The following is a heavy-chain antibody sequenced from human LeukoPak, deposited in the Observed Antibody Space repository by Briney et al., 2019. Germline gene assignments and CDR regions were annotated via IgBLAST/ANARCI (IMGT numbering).Heavy chain of an antibody. V-gene: IGHV3-21*01. D-gene: IGHD3-22*01. CDR2: ISSSSSYI. J-gene: IGHJ3*02. CDR3: ARDGGITMIVVVRHAFDI. CDR1: GFTFSSYG. Sequence: GGSLRLSCAASGFTFSSYGMHWVRQAPGKGLEWVSSISSSSSYIYYADSVKGRFTISRDNAKNSLYLQMNSLRAEDTAVYYCARDGGITMIVVVRHAFDIWGQGTMVTVSS.